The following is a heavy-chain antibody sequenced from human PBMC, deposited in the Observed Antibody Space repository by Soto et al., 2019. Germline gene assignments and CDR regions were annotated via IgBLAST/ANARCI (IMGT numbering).Heavy chain of an antibody. CDR3: ARPGRGSSGYSDDAFDI. Sequence: QVQLQESGPGLVKPSETLSLTCTVSGGSISSYYWSWIRQPPGKGLEWIGYIYYSGSTNYNPSLNSRVTISVDTSKNQCSLKLSSVTAADTAVYYCARPGRGSSGYSDDAFDIWGQGTMVTVSS. D-gene: IGHD3-22*01. J-gene: IGHJ3*02. V-gene: IGHV4-59*08. CDR1: GGSISSYY. CDR2: IYYSGST.